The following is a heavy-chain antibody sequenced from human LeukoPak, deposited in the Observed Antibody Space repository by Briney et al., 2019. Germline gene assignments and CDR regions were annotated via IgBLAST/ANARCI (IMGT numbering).Heavy chain of an antibody. D-gene: IGHD1-14*01. Sequence: GGSLRLSCAASGFTFSRHWMSWVRQAPGKGLVWVSQIDSDGRTTGYADSVKGRFTVSRDNAKNTVYMQMNSLRAEDTAVYYCARIVGLTLDYWGQGILVTVSS. J-gene: IGHJ4*02. V-gene: IGHV3-74*01. CDR2: IDSDGRTT. CDR1: GFTFSRHW. CDR3: ARIVGLTLDY.